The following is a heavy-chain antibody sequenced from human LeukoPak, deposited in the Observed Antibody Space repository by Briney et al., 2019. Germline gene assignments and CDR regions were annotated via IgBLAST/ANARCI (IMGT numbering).Heavy chain of an antibody. Sequence: SVKVSCKASGGTFRNYAISWVRQAPGQGLEWMGGIIPIFGTAYYAQKFQGRVAITTDESTTTAYMELSSLRSEDTAVYYCARALGRSTEYHYYYMDVWGKGTTVTVSS. CDR1: GGTFRNYA. V-gene: IGHV1-69*05. CDR2: IIPIFGTA. CDR3: ARALGRSTEYHYYYMDV. D-gene: IGHD2-2*01. J-gene: IGHJ6*03.